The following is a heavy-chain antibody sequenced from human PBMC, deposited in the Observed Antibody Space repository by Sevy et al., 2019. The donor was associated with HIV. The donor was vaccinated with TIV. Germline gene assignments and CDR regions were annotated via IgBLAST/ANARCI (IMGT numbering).Heavy chain of an antibody. CDR1: GYTFNNYG. Sequence: ASVKVSCKTSGYTFNNYGISWVRQAPGRGLEWMGWISAYNGKADYAQKNLGRVAMTTDTSTSTAYMELRSLRSDDTAVYYCARDEVVVPRPGYYGMDVWGQGTTVTVSS. CDR3: ARDEVVVPRPGYYGMDV. CDR2: ISAYNGKA. J-gene: IGHJ6*02. V-gene: IGHV1-18*01. D-gene: IGHD2-15*01.